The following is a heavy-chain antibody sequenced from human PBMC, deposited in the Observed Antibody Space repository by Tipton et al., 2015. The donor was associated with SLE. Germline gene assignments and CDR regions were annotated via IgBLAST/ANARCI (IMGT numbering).Heavy chain of an antibody. CDR1: GGSISSSSYY. V-gene: IGHV4-39*07. J-gene: IGHJ2*01. Sequence: TLSLTCTVSGGSISSSSYYWGWIRQPPGKGLEWIGGMHHSGSTYYDPSLKSRVTISVDTSKNQFSLKLTSVTAADTAVYYCAREMDFRTSYYNNYVNWNFDLWGRGTLVTVSS. CDR2: MHHSGST. CDR3: AREMDFRTSYYNNYVNWNFDL. D-gene: IGHD4-11*01.